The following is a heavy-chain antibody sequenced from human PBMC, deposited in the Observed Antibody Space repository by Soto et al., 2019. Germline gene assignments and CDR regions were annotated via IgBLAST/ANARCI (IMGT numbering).Heavy chain of an antibody. V-gene: IGHV1-8*01. D-gene: IGHD1-1*01. Sequence: ASVKVSCKASGYTFTRYDINWVRQATGQGLECMGWMNPNSGNTGYAQKFQGRVTMTRNTSISTAYMELSSLRSEDTAVYYCASEYWNDVAFDIWGQGTMVTVSS. CDR1: GYTFTRYD. CDR3: ASEYWNDVAFDI. J-gene: IGHJ3*02. CDR2: MNPNSGNT.